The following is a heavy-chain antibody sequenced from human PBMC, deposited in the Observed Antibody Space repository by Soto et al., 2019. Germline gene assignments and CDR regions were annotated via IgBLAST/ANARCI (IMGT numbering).Heavy chain of an antibody. CDR3: ARRDTAMVSMDY. CDR1: GGSFSGYY. D-gene: IGHD5-18*01. CDR2: INHSGST. V-gene: IGHV4-34*01. Sequence: PSETLSLTCVVSGGSFSGYYWSWIRQPPGKGLEWIGEINHSGSTNYNPSLKSRVTISVDTSKNQFSLKLSSVTAADTAVYYCARRDTAMVSMDYWGQGTLVTVSS. J-gene: IGHJ4*02.